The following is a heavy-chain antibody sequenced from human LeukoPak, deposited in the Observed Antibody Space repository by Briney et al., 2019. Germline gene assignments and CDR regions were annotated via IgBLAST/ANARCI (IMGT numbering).Heavy chain of an antibody. J-gene: IGHJ6*03. V-gene: IGHV1-8*03. CDR2: MNPNSGNT. Sequence: ASVKVSCKASGYTFTSYDINWVRQATGQGLEWMGWMNPNSGNTGYAQKFQGRVTITRNTSISTAYMELSSLRSEDTAVYHCARGVDYDFWSGSGYYMDVWGKGTTVTVSS. CDR3: ARGVDYDFWSGSGYYMDV. D-gene: IGHD3-3*01. CDR1: GYTFTSYD.